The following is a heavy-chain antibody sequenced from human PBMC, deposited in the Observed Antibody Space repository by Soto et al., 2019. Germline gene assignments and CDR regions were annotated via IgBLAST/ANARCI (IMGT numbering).Heavy chain of an antibody. CDR2: IVVGSGNT. J-gene: IGHJ4*02. D-gene: IGHD1-26*01. V-gene: IGHV1-58*01. CDR3: ATHREGATYYFDY. Sequence: XVLVSCTASTFTFTSSAVQWVRQARGQRLEWIGWIVVGSGNTKYAQNFQERVTITRDMSSGTAYLELSNLRSEDTAGYYCATHREGATYYFDYWGQGTRVTVSA. CDR1: TFTFTSSA.